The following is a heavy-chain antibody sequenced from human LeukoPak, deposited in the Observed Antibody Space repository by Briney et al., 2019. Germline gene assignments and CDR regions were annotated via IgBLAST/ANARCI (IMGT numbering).Heavy chain of an antibody. D-gene: IGHD1-26*01. CDR1: GGSISGGGYS. Sequence: ASETLSLTCAVAGGSISGGGYSWSWIRQSPGKGLEWIGYIYQSGSTYYNPSLKSRVTISVDRSKNQFSLKLSSLTAADTAVYYCARSGSYFSFDIWGQGTMVTVSS. CDR3: ARSGSYFSFDI. V-gene: IGHV4-30-2*06. CDR2: IYQSGST. J-gene: IGHJ3*02.